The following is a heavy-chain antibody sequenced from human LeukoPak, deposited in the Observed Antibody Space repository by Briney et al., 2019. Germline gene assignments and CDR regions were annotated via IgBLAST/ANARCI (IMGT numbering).Heavy chain of an antibody. J-gene: IGHJ6*02. V-gene: IGHV1-18*01. CDR2: ISSYNDNT. Sequence: GASVKAACKASGYTFTSYGISWVRQAPGHGLEWMGWISSYNDNTNYAQKLQGRVTMTTGTSTSTVYMELRRLRSDDTAVYYCARDAYDFWSGGNYYYYYGMDVWGQETTVTVSS. CDR1: GYTFTSYG. D-gene: IGHD3-3*01. CDR3: ARDAYDFWSGGNYYYYYGMDV.